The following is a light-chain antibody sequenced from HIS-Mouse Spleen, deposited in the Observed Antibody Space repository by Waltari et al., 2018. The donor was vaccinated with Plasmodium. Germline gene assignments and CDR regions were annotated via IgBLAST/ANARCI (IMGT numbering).Light chain of an antibody. CDR2: SNK. CDR3: AAWDDSLNGVV. CDR1: SSNIGSNT. Sequence: QSVLTQPPSASGTPGQRVTISCSGSSSNIGSNTVNWYQQLPGTAPKLPIYSNKLRPSGVPDRFSGSKSGTSASLAISGLQSEDEADYYCAAWDDSLNGVVFGGGTKLTVL. J-gene: IGLJ2*01. V-gene: IGLV1-44*01.